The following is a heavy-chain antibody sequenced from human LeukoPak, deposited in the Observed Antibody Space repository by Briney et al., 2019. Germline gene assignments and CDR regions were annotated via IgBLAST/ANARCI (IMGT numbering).Heavy chain of an antibody. CDR3: AKDQYCSSTSCHGGFDY. Sequence: GGSLRLSCAASGFTFDDYAMHWVRQAPGKGLEWVSGISWNSGSIGYADSVKGRFTISRDNAKNSLYLQMNSRRAEDMALYYCAKDQYCSSTSCHGGFDYWGQGTLVTVSS. CDR2: ISWNSGSI. D-gene: IGHD2-2*01. V-gene: IGHV3-9*03. J-gene: IGHJ4*02. CDR1: GFTFDDYA.